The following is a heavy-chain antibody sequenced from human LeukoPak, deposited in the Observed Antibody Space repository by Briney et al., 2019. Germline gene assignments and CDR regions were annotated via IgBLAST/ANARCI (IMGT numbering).Heavy chain of an antibody. V-gene: IGHV3-23*01. CDR3: AKDLKHGVGATTSFDY. J-gene: IGHJ4*02. D-gene: IGHD1-26*01. Sequence: GGSLRLSCAASGFTFSTYWMSWVRQAPGKGLEWVSGISPSGGITYYTDSVKGRFTISRDNSKNTVSLQMNSLRGEDTAVYYCAKDLKHGVGATTSFDYWGQGTLVTVSS. CDR1: GFTFSTYW. CDR2: ISPSGGIT.